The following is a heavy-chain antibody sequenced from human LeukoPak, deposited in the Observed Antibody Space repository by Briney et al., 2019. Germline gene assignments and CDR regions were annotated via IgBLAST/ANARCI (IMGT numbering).Heavy chain of an antibody. J-gene: IGHJ4*02. Sequence: SETLSLTCTVSGGSISRSSYFWSWIRQPPGKGLEWIGYIYYSGSTNYNPSLKSRVTISVDTSKNRFSLKLSSVTAADTAVYYCARWGQYYYGSGSYYNVFDYWGQGTLVTVSS. V-gene: IGHV4-61*01. CDR1: GGSISRSSYF. CDR2: IYYSGST. CDR3: ARWGQYYYGSGSYYNVFDY. D-gene: IGHD3-10*01.